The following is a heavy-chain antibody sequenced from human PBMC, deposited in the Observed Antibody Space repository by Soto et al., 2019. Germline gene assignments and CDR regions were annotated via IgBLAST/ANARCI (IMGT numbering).Heavy chain of an antibody. D-gene: IGHD2-8*01. CDR2: INHSGST. CDR1: GGSFSGYY. CDR3: ARGRMERCGTNGVCYTGFDY. J-gene: IGHJ4*02. Sequence: QVQLQQWGAGLLKPSETLSLTCAVYGGSFSGYYWSWIRQPPGKGLEWIGEINHSGSTNYNPSLKSRVTISAATSKNQFSLKLSSVTATDTAVYYCARGRMERCGTNGVCYTGFDYWGQGTLVTVSS. V-gene: IGHV4-34*01.